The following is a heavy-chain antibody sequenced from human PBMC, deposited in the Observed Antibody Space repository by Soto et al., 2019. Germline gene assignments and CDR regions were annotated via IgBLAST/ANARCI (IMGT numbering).Heavy chain of an antibody. CDR2: IYYRGST. J-gene: IGHJ4*02. CDR3: ARAGYCGGDCYSEIDY. CDR1: GGSISSGDYY. V-gene: IGHV4-30-4*01. Sequence: QVQLQESGPGLVKPSQTLSLTCTVSGGSISSGDYYWSWIRQPPGKGLAWIGYIYYRGSTYYNPSLKRRVTISVDTSKNQFSLRLSSVTAVDTAVYYCARAGYCGGDCYSEIDYWGQGTLVTVSS. D-gene: IGHD2-21*02.